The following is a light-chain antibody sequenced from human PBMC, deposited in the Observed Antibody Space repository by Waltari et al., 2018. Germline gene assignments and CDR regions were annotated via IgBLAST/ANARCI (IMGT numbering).Light chain of an antibody. J-gene: IGKJ1*01. V-gene: IGKV3-20*01. CDR1: QSVSRA. CDR2: DAS. CDR3: QKYESLPAT. Sequence: EVVLTPSPGTLSLSPGEGRTLSCSASQSVSRALAWYQQKPGQAPRLLIYDASRRATGIPDRFSGSGSGTDFSLTISRLEPEDFAVYYCQKYESLPATFGQGTKVEIK.